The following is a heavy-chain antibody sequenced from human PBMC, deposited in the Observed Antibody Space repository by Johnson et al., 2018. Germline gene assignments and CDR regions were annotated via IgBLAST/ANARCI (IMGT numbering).Heavy chain of an antibody. J-gene: IGHJ6*02. D-gene: IGHD2-2*01. Sequence: VQLQESGGGLVQPGRSLRLSCAASGFTFDDYAMHWVRQVPGKGLEWVSGISWDGGSTYYADSVKGRFTISRDNSKNSLYRQMNSLRTEDTAWYYCAKDADIVVVPARSGGMDVGGQGTTVTVSS. CDR2: ISWDGGST. V-gene: IGHV3-43*02. CDR3: AKDADIVVVPARSGGMDV. CDR1: GFTFDDYA.